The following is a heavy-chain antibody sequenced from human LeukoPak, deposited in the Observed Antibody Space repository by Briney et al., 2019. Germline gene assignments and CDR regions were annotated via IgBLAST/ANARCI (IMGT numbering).Heavy chain of an antibody. V-gene: IGHV3-23*01. CDR1: GFTFSDFA. CDR2: TIGSGATT. D-gene: IGHD6-6*01. J-gene: IGHJ4*02. Sequence: GGSLRLSCAASGFTFSDFAMSWVRQAPGKGLEWVSGTIGSGATTFYADSVKGRFTISRDNSKNTLFLQMNSLRAEDTAMFFCARVTYRSSSPFFNFWGQGTLVTVSS. CDR3: ARVTYRSSSPFFNF.